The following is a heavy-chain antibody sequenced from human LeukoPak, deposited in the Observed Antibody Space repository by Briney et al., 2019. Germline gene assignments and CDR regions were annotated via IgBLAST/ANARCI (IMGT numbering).Heavy chain of an antibody. J-gene: IGHJ4*02. CDR3: ARIAYDYVWGSYRYFDY. D-gene: IGHD3-16*02. CDR2: INHSGST. CDR1: GGSFSGYY. Sequence: SETLSLTCAVYGGSFSGYYWSWIRQPPGKGLEWIGEINHSGSTTYNPSLKSRVTISVDTSKNQFFLKLSSVTAADPAVYYCARIAYDYVWGSYRYFDYWGQGNLVTVSS. V-gene: IGHV4-34*01.